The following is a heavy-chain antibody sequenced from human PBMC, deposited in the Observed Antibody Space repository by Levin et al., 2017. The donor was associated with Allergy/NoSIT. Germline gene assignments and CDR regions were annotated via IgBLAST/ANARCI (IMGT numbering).Heavy chain of an antibody. J-gene: IGHJ4*02. CDR3: ARHIGALDIFDN. V-gene: IGHV5-51*01. D-gene: IGHD2-2*03. CDR2: IHPIDSDT. CDR1: GYSFSSYW. Sequence: KVSCKGSGYSFSSYWIGWVRQMSGKGPEWMGIIHPIDSDTRYSPSFEGQVTISVDKSINTAYLQWSSLKASDTAIYYCARHIGALDIFDNWGQGSLVTVSS.